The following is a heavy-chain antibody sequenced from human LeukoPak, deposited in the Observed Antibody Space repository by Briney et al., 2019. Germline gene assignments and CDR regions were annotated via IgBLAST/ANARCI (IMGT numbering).Heavy chain of an antibody. CDR3: ARDRDGSNAVDI. D-gene: IGHD5-24*01. J-gene: IGHJ3*02. Sequence: SETLSLTCTVSGGSFSSFYWNWIRQPPGKGLEWIGYIYYSGSTNYNPSLKSRVTISVDTSKNQFSLKLSSVTAADTAVSYCARDRDGSNAVDIWGQGTVVTVSS. V-gene: IGHV4-59*01. CDR2: IYYSGST. CDR1: GGSFSSFY.